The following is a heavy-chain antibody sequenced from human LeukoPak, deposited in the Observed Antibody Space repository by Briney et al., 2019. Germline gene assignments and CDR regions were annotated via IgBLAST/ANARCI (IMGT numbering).Heavy chain of an antibody. J-gene: IGHJ4*02. D-gene: IGHD4-17*01. V-gene: IGHV3-30*02. CDR3: AKEIWPTVTIPGWTYFDY. CDR2: IRYDGSDK. Sequence: GGSLRLSCAASGFTVSSNYMSWVRQAPGKGLEWVAFIRYDGSDKYYADSVKGRFTISRDNSKNTLYLQMNSLRVEDTAVYYCAKEIWPTVTIPGWTYFDYWGQGTLVTVSS. CDR1: GFTVSSNY.